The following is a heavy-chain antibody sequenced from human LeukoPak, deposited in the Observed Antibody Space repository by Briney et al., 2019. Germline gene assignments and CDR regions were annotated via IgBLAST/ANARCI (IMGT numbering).Heavy chain of an antibody. Sequence: GGSLRLSCAASGFTFSSYWMNWVRQAPAKGLEWVANIKQDGSEKYYVDSVKGRFTISRDNAKNSLYLQMNSLRAEDTAVYYCVRGYSGYAYWGQGTLVTVSS. CDR3: VRGYSGYAY. V-gene: IGHV3-7*03. CDR2: IKQDGSEK. CDR1: GFTFSSYW. J-gene: IGHJ4*02. D-gene: IGHD5-12*01.